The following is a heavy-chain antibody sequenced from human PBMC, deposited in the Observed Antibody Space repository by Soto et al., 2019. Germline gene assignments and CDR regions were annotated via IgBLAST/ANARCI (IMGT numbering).Heavy chain of an antibody. V-gene: IGHV3-30*04. Sequence: ESVGGVVQPGRSLRLSCAASGFTFSSFAMHWVRQAPGKGLEWVAVISDDGSNKYYADSVKGRFTISRDNSKNTLYLQMNSLRGEDTAVYSCARVEQWLYIAKYWGQGTLVTVSS. D-gene: IGHD6-19*01. J-gene: IGHJ4*02. CDR1: GFTFSSFA. CDR3: ARVEQWLYIAKY. CDR2: ISDDGSNK.